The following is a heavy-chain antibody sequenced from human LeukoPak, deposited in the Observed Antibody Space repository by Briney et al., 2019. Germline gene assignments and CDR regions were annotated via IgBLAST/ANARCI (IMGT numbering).Heavy chain of an antibody. J-gene: IGHJ4*02. CDR3: ARPYCRGGSCTSFWDY. CDR2: INPNSGGT. D-gene: IGHD2-15*01. CDR1: GYTFTGYD. V-gene: IGHV1-2*02. Sequence: ASVKVSCKASGYTFTGYDLHWVRQAPGQGLEWMGWINPNSGGTNYAQKFQGRGTMTRDTSSTTAYMELRWLRSDDTAVYYCARPYCRGGSCTSFWDYWGQGTLVTVSS.